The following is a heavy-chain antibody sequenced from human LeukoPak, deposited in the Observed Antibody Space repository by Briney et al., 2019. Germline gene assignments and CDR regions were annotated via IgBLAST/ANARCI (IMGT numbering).Heavy chain of an antibody. D-gene: IGHD2-2*01. CDR1: GFTFSSYA. CDR3: AKDTPTVVIPAAVFDC. Sequence: AESLRLSCAASGFTFSSYAMSWVRQAPGKGLEWVSAISGSGGSTYYADSMKGRFTISRDNSKHTLYLQMNSLRAEDTAIYYCAKDTPTVVIPAAVFDCWGQGTLLTVSS. J-gene: IGHJ4*02. V-gene: IGHV3-23*01. CDR2: ISGSGGST.